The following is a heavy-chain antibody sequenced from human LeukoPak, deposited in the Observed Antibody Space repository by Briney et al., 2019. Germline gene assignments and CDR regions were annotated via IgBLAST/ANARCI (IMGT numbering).Heavy chain of an antibody. CDR3: ARGDVDTAMAPAFPDY. D-gene: IGHD5-18*01. J-gene: IGHJ4*02. CDR2: ISAYNGNT. V-gene: IGHV1-18*01. CDR1: GYTFTSYG. Sequence: ASVKVSCTASGYTFTSYGISWVRQAPGQGLEWMGWISAYNGNTDYAQKLQGRVTMTTDTSTSTAYMELRSLRSDDTAVYYCARGDVDTAMAPAFPDYWGQGTLVTVSS.